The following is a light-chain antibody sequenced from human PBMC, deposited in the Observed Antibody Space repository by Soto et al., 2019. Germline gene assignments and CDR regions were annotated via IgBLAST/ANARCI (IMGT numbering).Light chain of an antibody. CDR2: AAS. CDR3: QKYNSAPRT. V-gene: IGKV1-27*01. Sequence: DIQMTQSPSSLSSSVGDRVTITCRASQGISNYLAWYQQKPGKVPKLLIYAASTLQSGVPSRLRGSGSGTDFTLTISSLQPEDVATYYCQKYNSAPRTFGPGTKVDIK. CDR1: QGISNY. J-gene: IGKJ3*01.